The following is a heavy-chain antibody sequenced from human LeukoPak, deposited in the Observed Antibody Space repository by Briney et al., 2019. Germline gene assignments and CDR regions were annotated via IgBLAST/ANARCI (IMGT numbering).Heavy chain of an antibody. CDR3: AKPELLWFGDFNYDY. J-gene: IGHJ4*02. CDR1: GFTFSSYG. Sequence: GGSLRLSCAASGFTFSSYGMHWVRQAPGKGLEWVAFIRYDGSNKYYADSVKGRFTISRDNSKNTLYLQMNSLRAEDTAVYYCAKPELLWFGDFNYDYWGQGTLVTVSS. D-gene: IGHD3-10*01. V-gene: IGHV3-30*02. CDR2: IRYDGSNK.